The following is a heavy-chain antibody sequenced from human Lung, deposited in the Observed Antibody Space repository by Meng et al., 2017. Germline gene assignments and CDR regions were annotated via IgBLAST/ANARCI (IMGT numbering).Heavy chain of an antibody. Sequence: QVHHQPWGAGLLKPSGPLSPTCAVYGGSLSGYYWSWIRQPPGKGLEWIGEINHSGSTNYNPSLKSRVTISVDTSKNQFSLKLSSVTPADTAVYYCARPKQANWYFDLWGRGTLVTVSS. D-gene: IGHD1/OR15-1a*01. CDR1: GGSLSGYY. V-gene: IGHV4-34*01. CDR3: ARPKQANWYFDL. J-gene: IGHJ2*01. CDR2: INHSGST.